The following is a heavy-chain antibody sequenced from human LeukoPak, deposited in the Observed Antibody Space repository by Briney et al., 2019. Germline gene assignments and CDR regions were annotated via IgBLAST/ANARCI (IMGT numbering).Heavy chain of an antibody. D-gene: IGHD3-3*01. V-gene: IGHV1-69*13. CDR3: ARGTSSSSIRDFWSGYPPRYYFDY. CDR1: GGTFSSYA. Sequence: SVEVSCKASGGTFSSYAISWVRQAPGQGLEWMGGIIPIFGTANHAQKFQGRVTITADESTCTAYMELSSLRSEDTAVYYCARGTSSSSIRDFWSGYPPRYYFDYWGQGTLVTVSS. CDR2: IIPIFGTA. J-gene: IGHJ4*02.